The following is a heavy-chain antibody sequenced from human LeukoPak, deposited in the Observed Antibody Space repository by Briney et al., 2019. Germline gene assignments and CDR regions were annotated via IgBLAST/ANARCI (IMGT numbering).Heavy chain of an antibody. Sequence: GASVKVSCKASGGTFSSYAISWVRQAPGQGLEWMGGIIPIFGTANYAQKLQGRVTMTTDTSTSTAYMELRSLRSDDTAVYYCARGREYYYGSGSSYMDVWGKGTTVTVSS. CDR1: GGTFSSYA. J-gene: IGHJ6*03. D-gene: IGHD3-10*01. CDR2: IIPIFGTA. CDR3: ARGREYYYGSGSSYMDV. V-gene: IGHV1-69*05.